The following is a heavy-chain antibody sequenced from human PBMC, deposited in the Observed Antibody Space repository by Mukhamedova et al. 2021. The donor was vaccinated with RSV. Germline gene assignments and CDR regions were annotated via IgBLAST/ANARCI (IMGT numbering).Heavy chain of an antibody. Sequence: VHQAPGKGLEWVAVISYDGSNKYYADSVKGRFTISRDNSKNTLYLQMNSLRAEDTAVYYCARGALGIQLWLVDAFDIWGQGTMVT. CDR2: ISYDGSNK. CDR3: ARGALGIQLWLVDAFDI. D-gene: IGHD5-18*01. V-gene: IGHV3-30*01. J-gene: IGHJ3*02.